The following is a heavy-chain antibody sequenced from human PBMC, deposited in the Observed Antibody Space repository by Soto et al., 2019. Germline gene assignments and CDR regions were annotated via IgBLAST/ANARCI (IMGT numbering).Heavy chain of an antibody. Sequence: GGSLRLSCAATGFTFSIYSMNWVRQAPGKGLEWLSYISTSSNSIYYADSAKGRFTISRDNAKNSMYLQMNSLRDEDTAVYYCARARDPGSYSPFDFWGQGTLVTVSS. V-gene: IGHV3-48*02. J-gene: IGHJ4*02. CDR2: ISTSSNSI. CDR3: ARARDPGSYSPFDF. CDR1: GFTFSIYS. D-gene: IGHD1-26*01.